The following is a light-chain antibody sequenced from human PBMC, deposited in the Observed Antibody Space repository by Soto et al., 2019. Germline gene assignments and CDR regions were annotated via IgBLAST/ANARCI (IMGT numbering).Light chain of an antibody. CDR1: QSVSSN. J-gene: IGKJ5*01. CDR3: QQYNTWRSIS. Sequence: EIVMTQSPDTLSVSPGERATLSCRASQSVSSNLAWYQQKPGQAPRLLIYDTSTRAAGTPARFTGSGSGTDFTLTISSLQSEDFAVYYCQQYNTWRSISFGQGTRLEIK. V-gene: IGKV3-15*01. CDR2: DTS.